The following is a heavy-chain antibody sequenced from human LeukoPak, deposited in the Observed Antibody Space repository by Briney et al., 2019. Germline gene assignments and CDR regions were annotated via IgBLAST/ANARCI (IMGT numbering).Heavy chain of an antibody. J-gene: IGHJ4*02. CDR1: GYILTSYY. CDR2: INSSGGST. D-gene: IGHD3-10*01. CDR3: AREGSLISSALDY. V-gene: IGHV1-46*01. Sequence: ASVKVSCKASGYILTSYYMHWVRQAPGQGLEWMGVINSSGGSTGYAQKFQGRLTMTRDTSTGTVYMELSSLRSEDTAVYYCAREGSLISSALDYWGQGTLVTVSS.